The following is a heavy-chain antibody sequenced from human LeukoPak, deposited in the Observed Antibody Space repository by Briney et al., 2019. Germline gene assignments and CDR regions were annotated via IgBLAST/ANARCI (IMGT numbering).Heavy chain of an antibody. CDR2: ITASSGNT. CDR3: ANRYCSGGSCYFDN. Sequence: GGSLRLSCAASGLIFSDYAMNWVRQAPGKGLEWVSSITASSGNTFYADSVKGRFTISRENSKNTLYLQMNSLRPEDTAIYYCANRYCSGGSCYFDNWGQGTLVTVSS. J-gene: IGHJ4*02. V-gene: IGHV3-23*01. CDR1: GLIFSDYA. D-gene: IGHD2-15*01.